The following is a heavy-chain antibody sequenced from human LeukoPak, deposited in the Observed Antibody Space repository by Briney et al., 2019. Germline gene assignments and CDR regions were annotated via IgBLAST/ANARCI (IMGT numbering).Heavy chain of an antibody. J-gene: IGHJ5*02. V-gene: IGHV4-39*07. Sequence: SETLSLTCSVSGDSMTTNSYYWGWIRQAPGKGLECLGSISNSGGTYDNPSLKSRVSMSVDTSKNQFSLRLSSVTASDTAVYYCARDSGTTGEVKFDPWGQGTLVTVSS. D-gene: IGHD3-10*01. CDR1: GDSMTTNSYY. CDR2: ISNSGGT. CDR3: ARDSGTTGEVKFDP.